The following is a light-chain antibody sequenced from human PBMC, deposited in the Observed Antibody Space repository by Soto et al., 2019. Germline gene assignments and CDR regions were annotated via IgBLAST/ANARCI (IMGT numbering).Light chain of an antibody. CDR3: QHYNNLPPFP. CDR2: GAS. V-gene: IGKV1-33*01. J-gene: IGKJ3*01. Sequence: IQLNQSPSSLSASVGARVSSTCHPSADIRTSLSWFQHKPGSAPRLLIDGASYLETGVPSRFRGSGAGTDFTLLISSLQPEDNATYYWQHYNNLPPFPFGPGTIVDIK. CDR1: ADIRTS.